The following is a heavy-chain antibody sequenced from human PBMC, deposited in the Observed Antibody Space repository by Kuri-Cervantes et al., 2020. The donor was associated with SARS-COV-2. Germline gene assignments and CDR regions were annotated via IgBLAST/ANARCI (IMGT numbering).Heavy chain of an antibody. CDR1: GFTFSSYS. D-gene: IGHD1-7*01. CDR3: ARDGPHITGITEGLVVGWFDP. J-gene: IGHJ5*02. CDR2: ISSSSSTI. Sequence: ETLSLTCAASGFTFSSYSMNWVRQAPGKGLEWVSYISSSSSTIYYADSVKGRFTISRDNAKNSLYLQMNSLRDEDTAVYYCARDGPHITGITEGLVVGWFDPWGQGTLVTVSS. V-gene: IGHV3-48*02.